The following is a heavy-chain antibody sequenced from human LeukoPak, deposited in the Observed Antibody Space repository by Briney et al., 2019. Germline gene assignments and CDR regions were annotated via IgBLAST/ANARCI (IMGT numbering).Heavy chain of an antibody. CDR3: AKDFTKRYSSGWFVY. J-gene: IGHJ4*02. V-gene: IGHV3-9*01. CDR1: GFIFDDYA. D-gene: IGHD6-19*01. CDR2: ISWNSGSI. Sequence: PGGSLRLSCAASGFIFDDYAMHWVRQAPGKGLEWVSGISWNSGSIGYADSVKGRFTISRDNAKNSLYLQMNSLRAEDTALYYCAKDFTKRYSSGWFVYWGQGTLVTVSS.